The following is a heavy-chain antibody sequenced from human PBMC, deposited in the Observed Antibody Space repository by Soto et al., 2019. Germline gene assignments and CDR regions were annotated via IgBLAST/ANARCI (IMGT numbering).Heavy chain of an antibody. CDR2: ISSSSSTI. CDR3: ARDLEAWIQLWSYFDY. V-gene: IGHV3-48*02. CDR1: GFTFSSYS. J-gene: IGHJ4*02. Sequence: EVQLVESGGGLVQPGGSLRLSCAASGFTFSSYSMNWVRQAPGKGLEWVSYISSSSSTIYYADSVKGRFTISRDNAKKALYLQMNSLRDEDTAVSYCARDLEAWIQLWSYFDYWGQGTLVTVS. D-gene: IGHD5-18*01.